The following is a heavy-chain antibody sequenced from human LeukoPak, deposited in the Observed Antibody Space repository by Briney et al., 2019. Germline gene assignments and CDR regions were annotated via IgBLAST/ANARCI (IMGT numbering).Heavy chain of an antibody. CDR2: INPNSGGT. J-gene: IGHJ4*02. Sequence: ASVKVSCKASGYTFTAYYMHWVRQAPGQGLEWMGWINPNSGGTNYAQKFQGRVTMTRDTSISTVYMELSRLRSDDTAVYYCVRSYSKSARGYWGQGTLVTVSS. CDR1: GYTFTAYY. V-gene: IGHV1-2*02. CDR3: VRSYSKSARGY. D-gene: IGHD4-11*01.